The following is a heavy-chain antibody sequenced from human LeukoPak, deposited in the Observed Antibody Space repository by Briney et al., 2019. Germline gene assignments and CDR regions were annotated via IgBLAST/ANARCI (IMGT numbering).Heavy chain of an antibody. CDR3: ARINYGDY. J-gene: IGHJ4*02. Sequence: SETLSLTCTVSGGSISSSSYYWGWIRQPPGKGLEWIGSIYYSGSTYYNPSLKSRVTISVDTSKNQFSLKLSSVTAADTAVYYCARINYGDYWGQGTLVTVSS. V-gene: IGHV4-39*07. CDR2: IYYSGST. CDR1: GGSISSSSYY.